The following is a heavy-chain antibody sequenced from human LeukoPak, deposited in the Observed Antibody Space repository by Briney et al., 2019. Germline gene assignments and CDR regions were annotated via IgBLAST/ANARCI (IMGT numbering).Heavy chain of an antibody. V-gene: IGHV4-34*01. CDR2: INHSGST. CDR1: GGSFSGYY. Sequence: SETLSLTCAVYGGSFSGYYWSWIRQPPGKGLEWIGEINHSGSTNYNPSLKSRVTISVDTSKNQFSLKLSSVTAADTAVYFCAKGRVVAGTKTLGYHWFDPWGQGTLVTVSS. D-gene: IGHD6-19*01. CDR3: AKGRVVAGTKTLGYHWFDP. J-gene: IGHJ5*02.